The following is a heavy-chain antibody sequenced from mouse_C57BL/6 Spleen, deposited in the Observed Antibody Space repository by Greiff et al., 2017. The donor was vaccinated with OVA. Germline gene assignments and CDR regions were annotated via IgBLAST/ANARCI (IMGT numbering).Heavy chain of an antibody. V-gene: IGHV1-62-2*01. CDR1: GYTFTEYT. CDR3: ASPPGLGRNWYFDV. J-gene: IGHJ1*03. D-gene: IGHD4-1*01. Sequence: QVQLKESGAELVKPGASVKLSCKASGYTFTEYTIHWVKQRSGQGLEWIGWFYPGSGSIKYNEKFKDKATLTADKSSSTVYMELSRLTSEDSAVYFCASPPGLGRNWYFDVWGTGTTVTVSS. CDR2: FYPGSGSI.